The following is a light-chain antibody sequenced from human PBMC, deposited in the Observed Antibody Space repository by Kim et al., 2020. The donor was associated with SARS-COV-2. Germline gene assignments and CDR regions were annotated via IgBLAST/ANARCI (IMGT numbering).Light chain of an antibody. CDR3: QQSYTPPRT. CDR1: QSISTY. J-gene: IGKJ1*01. Sequence: ASVGDRVTITCRASQSISTYLNWYQQKPGKGPTLLIYAAANLQSGVPSRFSGSGSGTDISLTISSLRPEDFATDYCQQSYTPPRTFGQGTKVDIK. V-gene: IGKV1-39*01. CDR2: AAA.